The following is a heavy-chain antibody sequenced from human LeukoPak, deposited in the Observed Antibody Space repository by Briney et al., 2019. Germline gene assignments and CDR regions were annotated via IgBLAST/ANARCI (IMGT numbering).Heavy chain of an antibody. CDR3: ARSGIAVAGTLYH. CDR2: ISSSGSTI. CDR1: GFTFTDYY. J-gene: IGHJ5*02. D-gene: IGHD6-19*01. V-gene: IGHV3-11*01. Sequence: GGSLRLSCEASGFTFTDYYMSWIRQAPGKGLEWVSYISSSGSTIYYADSVKGRFTISRDNAKNTLYLQMNSLRAEDTAVYYCARSGIAVAGTLYHWGQGTLVTVSS.